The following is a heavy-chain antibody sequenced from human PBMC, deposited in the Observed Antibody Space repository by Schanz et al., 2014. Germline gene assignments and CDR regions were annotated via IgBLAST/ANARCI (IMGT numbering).Heavy chain of an antibody. CDR2: ISGSGGST. Sequence: EVQLLESGGGLVQPGGSLRLSCAASGFTFSSYAMSWVRQAPGKGLEWVSAISGSGGSTYYADSVKGRFTISRDNSKNTLYLQMNSLRAEDTAVYYCAREQTIFGVTYTDAYDVWGRGTMXTVSS. CDR3: AREQTIFGVTYTDAYDV. D-gene: IGHD3-3*01. J-gene: IGHJ3*01. V-gene: IGHV3-23*01. CDR1: GFTFSSYA.